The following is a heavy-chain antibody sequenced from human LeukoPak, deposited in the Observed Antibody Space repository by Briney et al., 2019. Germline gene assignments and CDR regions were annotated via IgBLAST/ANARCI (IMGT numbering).Heavy chain of an antibody. Sequence: ASVKVSCKASGYTFTSYDINWVRQATGQGLEWMGWMNPNSGNTGYAQKFQGRVTMTRNTSISTAYMELSRLRSDDTAVYYCTRTPVAIAAAGTEFWFDPWGQGTLVTVSS. V-gene: IGHV1-8*01. CDR1: GYTFTSYD. CDR3: TRTPVAIAAAGTEFWFDP. J-gene: IGHJ5*02. D-gene: IGHD6-13*01. CDR2: MNPNSGNT.